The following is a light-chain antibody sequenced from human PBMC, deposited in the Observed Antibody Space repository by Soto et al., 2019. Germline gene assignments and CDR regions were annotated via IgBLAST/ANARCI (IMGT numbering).Light chain of an antibody. J-gene: IGLJ2*01. CDR3: SSYTSSSTVV. V-gene: IGLV2-14*01. Sequence: QSALTQPASVSGSPGQSITISCTGTSRDVGGYNFVSWYQQHPGKAPKLMIFEVRKRPSGVSDRFSGSKSGNTASLTISGLQAEDEADYYCSSYTSSSTVVFGGGTKLTVL. CDR1: SRDVGGYNF. CDR2: EVR.